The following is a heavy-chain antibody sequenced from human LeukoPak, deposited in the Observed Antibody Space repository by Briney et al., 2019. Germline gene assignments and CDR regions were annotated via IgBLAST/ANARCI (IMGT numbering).Heavy chain of an antibody. V-gene: IGHV3-23*01. CDR1: GFTFRSYA. D-gene: IGHD3-3*01. Sequence: PGGSLRLSCAASGFTFRSYAMSWVRQAPGKGLEWISVISGSGGSTYYADSVKGRFTISRDNAKNTLYLQMNSLRAEDTAVYYCARDYDRYYMDVWGKGTTVTVSS. CDR3: ARDYDRYYMDV. CDR2: ISGSGGST. J-gene: IGHJ6*03.